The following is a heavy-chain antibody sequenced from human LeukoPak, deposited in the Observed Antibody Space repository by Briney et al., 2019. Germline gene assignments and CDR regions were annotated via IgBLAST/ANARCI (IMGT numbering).Heavy chain of an antibody. V-gene: IGHV1-18*04. J-gene: IGHJ5*02. D-gene: IGHD5-24*01. CDR1: GYTFTSYG. Sequence: GASVKVSCKASGYTFTSYGISWVRQAPGQGLEWMGWISAYNGNTNYAQKLQGRVTMTTDTSTSTAYMELSSLRSEDTAVYYCARDLGDGYNLNWFDPWGQGTLVTVSS. CDR3: ARDLGDGYNLNWFDP. CDR2: ISAYNGNT.